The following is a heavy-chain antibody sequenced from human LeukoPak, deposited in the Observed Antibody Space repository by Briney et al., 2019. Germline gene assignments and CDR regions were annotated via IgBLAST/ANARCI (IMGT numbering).Heavy chain of an antibody. CDR3: ARLGEWELPDY. CDR2: INHSGST. Sequence: SETLSLTCAVYGGSFSGYYWSWIRQPPGKGLEWIGEINHSGSTNYNPSLKSRVTISVDTSKNQFSLKLSSVTAADTAVYYCARLGEWELPDYWGQGTLVTVSS. J-gene: IGHJ4*02. CDR1: GGSFSGYY. V-gene: IGHV4-34*01. D-gene: IGHD1-26*01.